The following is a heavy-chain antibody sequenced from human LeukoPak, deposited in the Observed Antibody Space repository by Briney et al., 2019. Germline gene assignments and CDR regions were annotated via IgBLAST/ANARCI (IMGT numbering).Heavy chain of an antibody. CDR1: GFTFSSYW. CDR3: ARTSRDYGSGSYVGAFDI. V-gene: IGHV3-74*01. D-gene: IGHD3-10*01. CDR2: INSDGSST. J-gene: IGHJ3*02. Sequence: GGSLRLSCAASGFTFSSYWMHWVRQAPGKGLVWVSRINSDGSSTSYADSVKGRFTISRDNAKNTLYLQMNSLRAEDTAVYYCARTSRDYGSGSYVGAFDIWGQGTMVTVSS.